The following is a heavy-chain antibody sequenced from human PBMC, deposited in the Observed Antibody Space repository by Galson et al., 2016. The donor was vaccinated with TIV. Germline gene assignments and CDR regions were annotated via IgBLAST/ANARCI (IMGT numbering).Heavy chain of an antibody. J-gene: IGHJ4*02. Sequence: SLRLSCAASGFTFSRFGMHWVRQAPGKGLEWVALISSDGSNKFYADSVKGRFTSSRDNSKNTLDLQMKSLRPDDTAVYFCANQEWCEYWGQGTLVTVSP. V-gene: IGHV3-30*18. CDR3: ANQEWCEY. CDR1: GFTFSRFG. D-gene: IGHD2-8*01. CDR2: ISSDGSNK.